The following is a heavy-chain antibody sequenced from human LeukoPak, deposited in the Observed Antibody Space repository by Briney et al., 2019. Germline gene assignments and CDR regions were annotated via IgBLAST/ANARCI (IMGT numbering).Heavy chain of an antibody. CDR2: IFYSGST. J-gene: IGHJ4*02. V-gene: IGHV4-39*01. Sequence: SETLSLTCTVSGGSISGGKDIWGWIRQPPGKGLEWIGSIFYSGSTYYNPSLKSRVTISVDTSRNEFSLKVMSATVADTAVYYCARRGITYSSSFFEFWGQGALVTVSS. CDR1: GGSISGGKDI. CDR3: ARRGITYSSSFFEF. D-gene: IGHD6-13*01.